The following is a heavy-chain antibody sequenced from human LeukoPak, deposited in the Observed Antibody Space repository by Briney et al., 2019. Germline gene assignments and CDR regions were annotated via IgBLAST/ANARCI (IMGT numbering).Heavy chain of an antibody. D-gene: IGHD1-26*01. V-gene: IGHV1-2*06. CDR2: INLNSGDT. CDR1: GYTFTGYF. CDR3: ARDLSSTANWEYDY. J-gene: IGHJ4*01. Sequence: ASVKVSCKASGYTFTGYFMHWVRQAPGHGLEWMGLINLNSGDTYYAQNFQGRVTMTRDTSISTAYVELSRLTSDDTAIYYCARDLSSTANWEYDYTGDGTLVTASS.